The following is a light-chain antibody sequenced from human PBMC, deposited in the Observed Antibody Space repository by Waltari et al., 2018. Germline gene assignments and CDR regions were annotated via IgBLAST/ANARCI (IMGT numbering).Light chain of an antibody. CDR3: QQYSNTPLT. J-gene: IGKJ4*01. V-gene: IGKV4-1*01. Sequence: DIVLTQSRDSLALSLGEGGTILCRYSQSVLYSTNSNNYLAWYQQRPGQPPKLLFYWASTRVSGVPDRFSASGSGTDFTLTISSLQAEDVAVYYCQQYSNTPLTFGGGTRVEIK. CDR1: QSVLYSTNSNNY. CDR2: WAS.